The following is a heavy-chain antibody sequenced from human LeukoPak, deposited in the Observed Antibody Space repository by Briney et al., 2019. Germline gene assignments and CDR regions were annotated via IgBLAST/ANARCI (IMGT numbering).Heavy chain of an antibody. D-gene: IGHD3-22*01. CDR2: INHSGST. J-gene: IGHJ4*02. CDR1: GGSFSGYY. CDR3: ARGKRNTYYYLSSGSFDY. V-gene: IGHV4-34*01. Sequence: SETLSLTCAVCGGSFSGYYWSWIRQPPGKGLEWIGEINHSGSTNYNPSLKSRVTISVDTSKNQFSLKLSSVTAADTAVYYCARGKRNTYYYLSSGSFDYWGQGTLVTVSS.